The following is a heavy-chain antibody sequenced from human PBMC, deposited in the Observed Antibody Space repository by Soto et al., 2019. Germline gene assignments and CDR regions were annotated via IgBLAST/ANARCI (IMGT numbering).Heavy chain of an antibody. V-gene: IGHV3-21*01. CDR1: GFVFSDFQ. D-gene: IGHD3-10*01. CDR3: ARDNLAFPGAFDL. CDR2: ITGTSAFT. Sequence: LRLSCAASGFVFSDFQFNWVRQAPGGGIEWLSSITGTSAFTEYAESIEGRFTISRDNPNKLLFLHMDNLRPEDTAVYYCARDNLAFPGAFDLWGQGTLVTVSS. J-gene: IGHJ4*02.